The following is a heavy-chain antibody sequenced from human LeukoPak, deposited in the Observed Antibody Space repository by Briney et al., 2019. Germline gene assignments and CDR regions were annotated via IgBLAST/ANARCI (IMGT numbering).Heavy chain of an antibody. V-gene: IGHV3-7*01. CDR2: IKQDGSEK. CDR3: MTASRSSSWPPPT. D-gene: IGHD6-13*01. J-gene: IGHJ5*02. CDR1: GYIFSSYC. Sequence: GGSLRLSCAASGYIFSSYCMNWLPQAPGKAREGVANIKQDGSEKKYVDSVKGRFTIYRDNAKNSLYLKMNSLRAEDTAMYYCMTASRSSSWPPPTWGQGTLVTVSS.